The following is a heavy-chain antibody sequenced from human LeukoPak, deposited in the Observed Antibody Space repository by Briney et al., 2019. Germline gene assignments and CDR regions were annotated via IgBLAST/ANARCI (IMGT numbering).Heavy chain of an antibody. CDR2: ISGGGGTT. CDR3: AKASTFGELNRPFDY. D-gene: IGHD3-10*01. CDR1: GFTFSTYA. Sequence: GGSLRLSCAASGFTFSTYAMSWVRQAPGKGLEWVSTISGGGGTTYYSDSVKGRFTISRDNSKNTLFLQMNSLRAEDTAIYYCAKASTFGELNRPFDYWGQGTLVTVSS. J-gene: IGHJ4*02. V-gene: IGHV3-23*01.